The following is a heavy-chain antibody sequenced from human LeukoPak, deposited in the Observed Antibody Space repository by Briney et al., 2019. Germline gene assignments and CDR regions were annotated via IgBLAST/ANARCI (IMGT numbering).Heavy chain of an antibody. Sequence: SETLSLTCVVSGGALTGFYWSWIRQSPVRGLEWIGEINPSGSTIYNPSLKSRVSMSVDTTENSFSLKLSSVTAADTAIYFCAKKRITMIRGAPFDPWGQGTPVAVSS. D-gene: IGHD3-10*01. CDR1: GGALTGFY. J-gene: IGHJ5*02. CDR2: INPSGST. V-gene: IGHV4-34*01. CDR3: AKKRITMIRGAPFDP.